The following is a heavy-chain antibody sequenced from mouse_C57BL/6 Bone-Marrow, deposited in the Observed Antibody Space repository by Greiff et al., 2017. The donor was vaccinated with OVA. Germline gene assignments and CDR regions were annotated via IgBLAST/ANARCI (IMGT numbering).Heavy chain of an antibody. CDR2: FHPYNDDT. D-gene: IGHD2-3*01. CDR3: ARRGLDDNYFDY. CDR1: GYTFTTYP. Sequence: VQLQESGAELVKPGASVKMSCKASGYTFTTYPIEWMKQNPGKSLEWIGNFHPYNDDTKYNEKFKGKDTLTVEKSSSSIYLELSRITSDDSAVYYCARRGLDDNYFDYWGQGTTLTVSS. J-gene: IGHJ2*01. V-gene: IGHV1-47*01.